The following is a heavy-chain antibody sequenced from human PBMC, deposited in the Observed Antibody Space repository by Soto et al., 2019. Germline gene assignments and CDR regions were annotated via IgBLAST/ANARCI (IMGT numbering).Heavy chain of an antibody. Sequence: EVQLVESGGGLVQPGGSLRLSCEASGFTFSSYWMHWVRQAPGKGLVWISRIKGDASSVNYAASVKGRFTISRDNAKNTLYLHMNSLSAEDTALYYRARGASGRFYFDYWGQGSLVTVSS. CDR3: ARGASGRFYFDY. CDR2: IKGDASSV. CDR1: GFTFSSYW. V-gene: IGHV3-74*01. J-gene: IGHJ4*02. D-gene: IGHD3-10*01.